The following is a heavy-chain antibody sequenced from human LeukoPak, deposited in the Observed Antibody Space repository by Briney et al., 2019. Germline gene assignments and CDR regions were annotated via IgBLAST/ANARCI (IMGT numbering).Heavy chain of an antibody. CDR2: ISGSGGST. J-gene: IGHJ6*02. CDR1: GFTFSSYA. Sequence: GGSLRLSCAASGFTFSSYAMSWVRQAPGKGLEWVSAISGSGGSTYYADSVKGRFTISRDNSKNTLYLQMNSLRAEDTAVYYCAKDNPIFGVVISYGVDVWGQGTTVTVSS. D-gene: IGHD3-3*01. CDR3: AKDNPIFGVVISYGVDV. V-gene: IGHV3-23*01.